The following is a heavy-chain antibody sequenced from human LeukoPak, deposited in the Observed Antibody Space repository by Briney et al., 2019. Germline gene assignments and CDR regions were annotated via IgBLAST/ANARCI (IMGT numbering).Heavy chain of an antibody. CDR2: INPNSRGT. CDR1: GYTFTGYY. D-gene: IGHD4-17*01. CDR3: ARLDYGDYGGGDY. J-gene: IGHJ4*02. V-gene: IGHV1-2*02. Sequence: ASVKVSCKASGYTFTGYYMHWVRQAPGQGLEWMGWINPNSRGTNYAQKFQGRVTMTRDTSISTAYMELSRLRSDDTAVYYCARLDYGDYGGGDYWGQRTLVTVSS.